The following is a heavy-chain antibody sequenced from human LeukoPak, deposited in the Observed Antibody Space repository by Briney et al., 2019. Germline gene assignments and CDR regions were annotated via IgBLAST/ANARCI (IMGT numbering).Heavy chain of an antibody. J-gene: IGHJ4*02. CDR1: GFTFSSYA. Sequence: PGGSLRLSCAASGFTFSSYAMTWVRQAPGKGLEWVSVISGSVSSTYYADSVKGRFTISRDNSKNTLYLQMNSLRAEDTAVYYCPKAATGHSSGWYGGDPGFYFDYWGQGTLVTVSS. V-gene: IGHV3-23*01. CDR3: PKAATGHSSGWYGGDPGFYFDY. D-gene: IGHD6-19*01. CDR2: ISGSVSST.